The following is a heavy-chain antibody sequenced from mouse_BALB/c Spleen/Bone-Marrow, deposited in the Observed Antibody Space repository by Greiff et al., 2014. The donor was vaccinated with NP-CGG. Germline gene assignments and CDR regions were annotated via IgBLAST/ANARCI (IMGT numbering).Heavy chain of an antibody. CDR2: ISSDSSTI. CDR3: ARSNYVGYYAMDY. V-gene: IGHV5-17*02. CDR1: GFTFSSFG. J-gene: IGHJ4*01. Sequence: EVQREESGGGLVQPGGSRKLSCAASGFTFSSFGIHWVRQAPEKGLEWVAYISSDSSTIYYADTVKGRFTISRDNPKNTLFLQMTSLRSEDTAMYYCARSNYVGYYAMDYWGQGTSVTVSS. D-gene: IGHD1-1*01.